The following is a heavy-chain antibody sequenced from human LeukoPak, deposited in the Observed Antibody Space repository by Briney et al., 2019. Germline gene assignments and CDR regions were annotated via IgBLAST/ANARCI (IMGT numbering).Heavy chain of an antibody. J-gene: IGHJ4*02. CDR1: GGSISSYY. D-gene: IGHD1-26*01. CDR2: IYYSGST. V-gene: IGHV4-59*01. CDR3: ARSRGPFTWKWELLGGGYFDH. Sequence: PSETLSLTCTVSGGSISSYYWSWIRQPPGKGLEWIGYIYYSGSTNYNPSLKSRVTISVDTSKNQFSLKLSSVTAADTAVYYCARSRGPFTWKWELLGGGYFDHWGQGTLVTVSS.